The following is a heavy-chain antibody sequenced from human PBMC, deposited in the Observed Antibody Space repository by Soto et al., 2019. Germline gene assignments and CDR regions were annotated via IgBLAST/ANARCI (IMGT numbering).Heavy chain of an antibody. D-gene: IGHD3-10*01. Sequence: QVQLVQSGAEVKKPGASVKVSCKASGYTFTSYGISWVRQAPGQGLEWMGWISAYNGNTNYAQKLQGRVTMTTDTSTSTAYMELRSLRSDDTAVYYCARDWAPSYYGSAGPPYYDGMDVWGQGTTVTVSS. CDR3: ARDWAPSYYGSAGPPYYDGMDV. V-gene: IGHV1-18*01. CDR2: ISAYNGNT. CDR1: GYTFTSYG. J-gene: IGHJ6*02.